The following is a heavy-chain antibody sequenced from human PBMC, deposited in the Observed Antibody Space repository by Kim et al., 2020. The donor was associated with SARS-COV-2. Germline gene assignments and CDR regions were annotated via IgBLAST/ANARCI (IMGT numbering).Heavy chain of an antibody. J-gene: IGHJ4*02. CDR3: AKDLLFDWLAFDY. CDR1: GFTFSSYA. D-gene: IGHD3-9*01. V-gene: IGHV3-33*06. CDR2: IWYDGSNK. Sequence: GGSLRLSCAASGFTFSSYAMHWVRQAPGKGLEWVAVIWYDGSNKYYADSVKGRFTISRDNSKNTLYLQMNSLRAEDTAVYYCAKDLLFDWLAFDYWGQGTLVTVSS.